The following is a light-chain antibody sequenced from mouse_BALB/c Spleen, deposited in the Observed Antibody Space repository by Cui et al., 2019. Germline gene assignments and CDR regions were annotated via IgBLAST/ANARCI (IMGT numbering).Light chain of an antibody. CDR3: LQYDELYT. Sequence: DIKMTQSPSSLYAFLGERVTITCKASQDINSYLSWFQQKPGKSPKTLIYRANRLVDGVPSRFSGSGSGQDYSLTISSLEYEDMGIYYCLQYDELYTFGGGTKLEIK. J-gene: IGKJ2*01. CDR1: QDINSY. CDR2: RAN. V-gene: IGKV14-111*01.